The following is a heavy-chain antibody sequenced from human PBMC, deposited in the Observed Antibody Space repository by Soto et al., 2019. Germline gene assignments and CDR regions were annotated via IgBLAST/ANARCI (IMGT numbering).Heavy chain of an antibody. Sequence: PSETLSLTCTVSGGSISSGGYYWSWIRQHPGKGLEWIGYIYYSGSTYYPPSLRSGVTISVDTSKTHFSRKLSSVTAADTAVYYCARDLGYSSSPPNWFAPWGQGTLVTVSS. CDR1: GGSISSGGYY. J-gene: IGHJ5*02. V-gene: IGHV4-31*03. CDR3: ARDLGYSSSPPNWFAP. D-gene: IGHD5-18*01. CDR2: IYYSGST.